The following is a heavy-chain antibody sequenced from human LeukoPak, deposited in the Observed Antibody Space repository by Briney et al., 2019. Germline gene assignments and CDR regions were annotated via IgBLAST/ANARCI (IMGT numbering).Heavy chain of an antibody. CDR1: GGSFSGYY. J-gene: IGHJ4*02. Sequence: KPSETLSLTCAVYGGSFSGYYWSWIRQPPGKGLEWIGEINHSGSTNYNPSLKSRVTISVDTSKNQFSLKLSSVTAADTAVYYCARGATFGGVIVRLFDYWGQGTLVTVSS. D-gene: IGHD3-16*02. CDR3: ARGATFGGVIVRLFDY. V-gene: IGHV4-34*01. CDR2: INHSGST.